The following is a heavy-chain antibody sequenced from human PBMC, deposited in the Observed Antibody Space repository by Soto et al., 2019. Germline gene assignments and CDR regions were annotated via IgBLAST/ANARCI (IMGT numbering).Heavy chain of an antibody. CDR1: GGTFSSYA. V-gene: IGHV1-69*13. CDR2: IIPIFGTA. CDR3: ARGVVVVVAATGHDAFDI. D-gene: IGHD2-15*01. Sequence: SVKVSCKASGGTFSSYAISWMRQAPGQGLEWMGGIIPIFGTANYAQKFQGRVTITADESTSTAYMELSSLRSEDTAVYYCARGVVVVVAATGHDAFDIWGQGTMVTVSS. J-gene: IGHJ3*02.